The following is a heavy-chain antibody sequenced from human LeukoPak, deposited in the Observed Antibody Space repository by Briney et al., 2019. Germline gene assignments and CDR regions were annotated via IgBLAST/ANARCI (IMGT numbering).Heavy chain of an antibody. V-gene: IGHV1-69*04. J-gene: IGHJ3*02. CDR1: GGTFSTDA. CDR3: ARDLQGGGAFDI. Sequence: SVKVSCKASGGTFSTDAISWVRQAPGQGLEWLGRIVPLLLIPDYAQNFQGRVTITADKSTLTAYMELNSLRSEDTAVYYCARDLQGGGAFDIWGQGTMVTVSS. CDR2: IVPLLLIP. D-gene: IGHD3-16*01.